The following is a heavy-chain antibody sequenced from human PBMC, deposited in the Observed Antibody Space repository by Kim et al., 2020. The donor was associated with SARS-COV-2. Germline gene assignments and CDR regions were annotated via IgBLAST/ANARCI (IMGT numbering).Heavy chain of an antibody. CDR3: ARGRPSLYGPTARVFDY. D-gene: IGHD3-16*01. CDR1: GGSISSGGYY. CDR2: IYYSGST. J-gene: IGHJ4*02. Sequence: SETLSLTCTVSGGSISSGGYYWSWIRQHPGKGLEWIGYIYYSGSTYYNPSLKSRVTISVDTSKNQFSLKLSSVTAADTAVYYCARGRPSLYGPTARVFDYWGQGTLVTVSS. V-gene: IGHV4-31*03.